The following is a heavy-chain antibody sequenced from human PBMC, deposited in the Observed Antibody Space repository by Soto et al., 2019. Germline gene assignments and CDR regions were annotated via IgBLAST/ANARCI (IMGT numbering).Heavy chain of an antibody. J-gene: IGHJ4*02. CDR1: GGTFSSYA. V-gene: IGHV1-69*13. D-gene: IGHD3-22*01. CDR2: IIPIFGKA. CDR3: ARAAYYYESSGYYPGDY. Sequence: ASVKVSCKASGGTFSSYAITWVRQAPGQGLEWMGGIIPIFGKAKYPQKFQGRVTITADASASTVYMELSSLRSEDTAVYYCARAAYYYESSGYYPGDYWGQGTLVTVSS.